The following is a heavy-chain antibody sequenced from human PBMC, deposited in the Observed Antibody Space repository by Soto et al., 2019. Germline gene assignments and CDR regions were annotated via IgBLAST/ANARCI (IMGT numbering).Heavy chain of an antibody. CDR2: IYHSGST. J-gene: IGHJ4*02. V-gene: IGHV4-4*02. Sequence: SETLSLTCAVSGGSISSSNWWSWVRQPPGKGLEWIGEIYHSGSTNYNPSLKSRVTISVDTSKNQFSLKLSSVTAADTAVYYCARGHYDYVWGSYRNLDYWGQGTLVTVSS. D-gene: IGHD3-16*01. CDR1: GGSISSSNW. CDR3: ARGHYDYVWGSYRNLDY.